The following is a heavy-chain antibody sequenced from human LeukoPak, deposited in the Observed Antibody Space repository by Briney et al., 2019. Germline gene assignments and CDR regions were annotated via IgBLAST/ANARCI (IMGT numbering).Heavy chain of an antibody. CDR2: ISSSSYI. D-gene: IGHD2-2*01. V-gene: IGHV3-21*01. CDR3: ARDRSQYQLLWDLNWFGP. Sequence: GSLRLSCAASGFTFSSYSMNWVRQAPGKGLEWVSSISSSSYIYYADSVKGRFTISRDNAKNSLYLQMNSLRAEDTAVYYCARDRSQYQLLWDLNWFGPWGQGTLVTVSS. J-gene: IGHJ5*02. CDR1: GFTFSSYS.